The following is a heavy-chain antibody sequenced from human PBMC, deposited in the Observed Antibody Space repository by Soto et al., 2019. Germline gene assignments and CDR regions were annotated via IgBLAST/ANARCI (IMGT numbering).Heavy chain of an antibody. CDR3: AGGGGVTTTGDDY. CDR2: IYHSGST. Sequence: QLQLQESGSGLVKPSQTLSLTCAVSGGSINTATHSWSWIRQPPGKGLEWIGYIYHSGSTYYNPSVKNRGTITKDQSNNHFSLGLSSVTAADTAVYCCAGGGGVTTTGDDYWGQGILVTVSS. J-gene: IGHJ4*02. D-gene: IGHD4-4*01. V-gene: IGHV4-30-2*01. CDR1: GGSINTATHS.